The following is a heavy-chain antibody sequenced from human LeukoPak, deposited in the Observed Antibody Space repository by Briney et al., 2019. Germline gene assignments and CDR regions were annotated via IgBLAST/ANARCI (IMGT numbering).Heavy chain of an antibody. CDR1: GYTFTSYG. CDR3: ARVLGNYDYVWGSFHYYYGMDV. CDR2: ISAYNGNT. V-gene: IGHV1-18*01. J-gene: IGHJ6*02. D-gene: IGHD3-16*01. Sequence: ASVKVSCKASGYTFTSYGISWVRQAPGQGLEWMGWISAYNGNTNYAQKLQGRVTMTTDTSTGTAYMELRSLRSDDTAVYYCARVLGNYDYVWGSFHYYYGMDVWGQGTTVTVSS.